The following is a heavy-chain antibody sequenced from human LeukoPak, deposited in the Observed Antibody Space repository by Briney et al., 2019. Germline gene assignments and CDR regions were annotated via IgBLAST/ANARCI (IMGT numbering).Heavy chain of an antibody. J-gene: IGHJ4*02. Sequence: PGASVKVSCKASGYTFTSYGISWVRQAPGQGLEWMGRISAYNGNTNYAQKLQGRVTMTTDTSTSTAYMELRSLRSDDTAVYYCARLPSARWFGESTFDYWGQGTLVAVSS. CDR1: GYTFTSYG. D-gene: IGHD3-10*01. CDR3: ARLPSARWFGESTFDY. CDR2: ISAYNGNT. V-gene: IGHV1-18*01.